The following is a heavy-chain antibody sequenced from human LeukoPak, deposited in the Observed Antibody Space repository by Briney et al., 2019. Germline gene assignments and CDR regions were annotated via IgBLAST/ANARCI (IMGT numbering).Heavy chain of an antibody. CDR2: IYTSGST. CDR1: GGSISSYY. CDR3: ASTSIAARGPFDY. D-gene: IGHD6-6*01. J-gene: IGHJ4*02. V-gene: IGHV4-4*09. Sequence: SETLSLTCTVSGGSISSYYWSWIRQPPGKGLEWIGYIYTSGSTNYNPSLKSRVTISVDTSKNQFSLKLSSVTAADTAVYYCASTSIAARGPFDYWGQGTLVTVS.